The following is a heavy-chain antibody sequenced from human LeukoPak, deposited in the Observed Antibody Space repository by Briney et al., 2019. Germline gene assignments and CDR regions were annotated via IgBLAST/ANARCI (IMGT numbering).Heavy chain of an antibody. CDR2: ISSSSSYI. V-gene: IGHV3-21*01. CDR1: GFTFSSYS. CDR3: ARDRLLEDRHYYSYYYMDV. Sequence: GGSLRLSCAASGFTFSSYSMNWVRQAPGKGLEWVSSISSSSSYIYYADSVKGRFTISRDNAKNSLYLQMNSLRAEDTAVYYCARDRLLEDRHYYSYYYMDVWGKGTTVTVSS. J-gene: IGHJ6*03. D-gene: IGHD1-1*01.